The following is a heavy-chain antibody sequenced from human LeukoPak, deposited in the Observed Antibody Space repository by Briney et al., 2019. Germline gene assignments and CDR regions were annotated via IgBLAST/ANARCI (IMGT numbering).Heavy chain of an antibody. CDR3: AKVKSSSSWGAFFDY. Sequence: PGGSLRLSCAASGFTFSSYAMSWVRQAPGKGLEWVSAISGSGGSTYYADSVKGRFTISRDNSKNTLYLQMNSLRAEDAAVYYCAKVKSSSSWGAFFDYWGQGTLVTVSS. D-gene: IGHD6-13*01. CDR2: ISGSGGST. V-gene: IGHV3-23*01. CDR1: GFTFSSYA. J-gene: IGHJ4*02.